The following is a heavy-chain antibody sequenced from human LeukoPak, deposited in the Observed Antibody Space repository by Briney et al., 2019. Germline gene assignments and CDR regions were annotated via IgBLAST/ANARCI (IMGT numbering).Heavy chain of an antibody. V-gene: IGHV3-64*05. CDR3: VKIVMAGGYFDY. CDR2: ISSNGATT. Sequence: PGGSLRLSCSASGFTFSSYAMHWVRQAPGKGLDYVSAISSNGATTYYADSVKGRFTISRDNSKNTLYFQMSSLRPEDTAVYYCVKIVMAGGYFDYWGQGTLVTVSS. J-gene: IGHJ4*02. D-gene: IGHD3-16*01. CDR1: GFTFSSYA.